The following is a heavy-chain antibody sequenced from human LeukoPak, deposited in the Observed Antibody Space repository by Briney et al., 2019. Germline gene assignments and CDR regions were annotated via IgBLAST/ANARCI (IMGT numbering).Heavy chain of an antibody. D-gene: IGHD3-10*01. Sequence: GASVKVSCKASGYTFTSYGISWVRQAPGQGLEWMGWISAYNGNTNYAQKLQGRVTMTTDTSTSTAYMELRSLRSDDTAVYYCAREPKGFGELSYMDVWGKGTTVTVSS. CDR2: ISAYNGNT. CDR3: AREPKGFGELSYMDV. CDR1: GYTFTSYG. J-gene: IGHJ6*03. V-gene: IGHV1-18*01.